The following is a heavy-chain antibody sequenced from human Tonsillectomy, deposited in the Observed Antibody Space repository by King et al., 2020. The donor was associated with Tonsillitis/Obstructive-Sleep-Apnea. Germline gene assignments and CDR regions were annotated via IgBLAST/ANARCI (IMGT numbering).Heavy chain of an antibody. V-gene: IGHV4-34*01. D-gene: IGHD6-19*01. Sequence: VQLQQWGAGLLKPSETLSLTCAVYGGSFSGYYWSWIRQPPGKGLEWIGEINHSGSTNYNPSLKSRVTISVDTSKNQFSLKLSSVTAADTAVYYCARRRRTPHSSSLDYWGQGTLVTVSS. CDR3: ARRRRTPHSSSLDY. J-gene: IGHJ4*02. CDR1: GGSFSGYY. CDR2: INHSGST.